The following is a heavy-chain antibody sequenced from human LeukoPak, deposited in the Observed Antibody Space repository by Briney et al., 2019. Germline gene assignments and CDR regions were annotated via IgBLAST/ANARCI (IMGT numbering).Heavy chain of an antibody. V-gene: IGHV3-48*04. D-gene: IGHD4-11*01. CDR1: GFTFSGFG. Sequence: EGSLRLSCAESGFTFSGFGMNWVRQAPGKGLEWVSYISPTSGAIYYSGSVKGRFTVSRDNAKNSLYLQMNSLRVEDTAVYYCARDRHYPAPSTVTTDYYRYMDVWGKGTTVTVSS. CDR3: ARDRHYPAPSTVTTDYYRYMDV. CDR2: ISPTSGAI. J-gene: IGHJ6*03.